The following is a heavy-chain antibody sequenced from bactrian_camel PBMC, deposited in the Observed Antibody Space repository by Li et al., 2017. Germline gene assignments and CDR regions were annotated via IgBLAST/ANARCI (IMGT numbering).Heavy chain of an antibody. J-gene: IGHJ4*01. CDR3: VRSTDDGGLFGY. CDR2: INSGGGST. D-gene: IGHD1*01. Sequence: VQLVESGGGLVQPGGSLRLSCAASGFTFSSYYMSWVRQAPGKGLEWVSTINSGGGSTYYADSVKGRFTISRGTAKNTVYLQMNGLKPEDTAVYYCVRSTDDGGLFGYWGQGTQVTVS. CDR1: GFTFSSYY. V-gene: IGHV3S40*01.